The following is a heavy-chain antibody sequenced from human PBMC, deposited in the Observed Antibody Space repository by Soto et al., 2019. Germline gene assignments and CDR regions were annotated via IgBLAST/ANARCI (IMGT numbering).Heavy chain of an antibody. CDR3: AKDAHCSSTSCSSNWFDP. CDR2: ISGSGGST. CDR1: GFTFSSYA. J-gene: IGHJ5*02. V-gene: IGHV3-23*01. D-gene: IGHD2-2*01. Sequence: EVQLLESGGGLVQPGGSLRLSCAASGFTFSSYAMSWVRQAPGKGLEWVSAISGSGGSTYYADSVKGRFTISRDNSKNTLYLQMNSLRAEDTAVYYCAKDAHCSSTSCSSNWFDPWGQGTLVTVSS.